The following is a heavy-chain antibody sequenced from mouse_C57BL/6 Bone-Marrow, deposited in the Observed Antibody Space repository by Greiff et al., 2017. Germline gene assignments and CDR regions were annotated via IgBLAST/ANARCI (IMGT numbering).Heavy chain of an antibody. J-gene: IGHJ3*01. CDR1: GFNIKDDY. Sequence: VQLQQSGAELVRPGASVKLSCTASGFNIKDDYMHWVKQRPEQGLEWIGWIDPENGDTEYASKFPGQATITADTSSNTPYMQLSSLTSQDTAVYSSYPTGDWFAYWGQGTLVTVSA. V-gene: IGHV14-4*01. CDR3: YPTGDWFAY. CDR2: IDPENGDT.